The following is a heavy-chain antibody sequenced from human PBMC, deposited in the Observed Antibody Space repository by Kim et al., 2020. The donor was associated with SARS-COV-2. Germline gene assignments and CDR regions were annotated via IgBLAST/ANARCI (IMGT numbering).Heavy chain of an antibody. D-gene: IGHD4-4*01. J-gene: IGHJ4*02. V-gene: IGHV3-48*03. CDR2: IIGSGTTI. CDR3: ARARNYSPFDY. CDR1: GFTFSSYE. Sequence: GGSLRLSCAASGFTFSSYEMNWVRQAPGKGLEWVSYIIGSGTTIYYADSVRGRFTISIDNDKNSLYLQMNSLRAEDTAVYYCARARNYSPFDYWGQGTL.